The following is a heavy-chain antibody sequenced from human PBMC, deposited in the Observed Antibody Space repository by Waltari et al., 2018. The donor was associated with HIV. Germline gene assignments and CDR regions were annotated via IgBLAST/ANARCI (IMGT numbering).Heavy chain of an antibody. CDR1: GFTVNNNY. CDR2: LHSDGTT. J-gene: IGHJ6*02. V-gene: IGHV3-53*01. Sequence: ELQLAESGGDMVQPGGSLSLSCVASGFTVNNNYMNWVRQAPGKGLECVAILHSDGTTSYAESVRGRFTISRDTPKNTLYLHMTTLGVEDTAVYFCAKEILELPNHYYGLDVWGQGTTVIVSS. CDR3: AKEILELPNHYYGLDV. D-gene: IGHD2-15*01.